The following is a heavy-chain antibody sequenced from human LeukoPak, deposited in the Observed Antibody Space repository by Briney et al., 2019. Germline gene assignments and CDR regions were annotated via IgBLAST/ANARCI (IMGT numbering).Heavy chain of an antibody. CDR3: ARGGSNRYYFDY. V-gene: IGHV1-2*02. Sequence: ASVKVSCKTSGYTFTEFYIHWVRQAPGQGLEWMGWINPNSGGTNYAQKFQGRVTMTRDTSISTAYMELSRLRSDDTAVYYCARGGSNRYYFDYWGQGTLVTVSS. D-gene: IGHD1-14*01. CDR1: GYTFTEFY. J-gene: IGHJ4*02. CDR2: INPNSGGT.